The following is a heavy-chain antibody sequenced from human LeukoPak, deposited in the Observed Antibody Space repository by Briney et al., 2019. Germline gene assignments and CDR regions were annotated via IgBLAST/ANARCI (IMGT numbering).Heavy chain of an antibody. D-gene: IGHD6-13*01. V-gene: IGHV4-39*01. Sequence: PSETLSLTCNVSSGSISSSSHYWGWIRQPPGKGLEWIASIHYSGSTSYNPSLKSRVTMSVDTSKSQFSLNLRFVTAADMAVYYCATSTGSSNMLQWGQGTLVTVSS. CDR3: ATSTGSSNMLQ. J-gene: IGHJ4*02. CDR1: SGSISSSSHY. CDR2: IHYSGST.